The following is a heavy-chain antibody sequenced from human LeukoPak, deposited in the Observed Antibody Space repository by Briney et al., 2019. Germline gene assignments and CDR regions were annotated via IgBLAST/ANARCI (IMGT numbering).Heavy chain of an antibody. CDR2: IYYSGST. CDR3: ARHRNEYDYGDYQVIDY. V-gene: IGHV4-39*01. CDR1: GGSISSSSYY. Sequence: SENLSLNCTVSGGSISSSSYYWGWIRQPPGKGLEWIGSIYYSGSTYYNPSLKSRVTISVDTTKNQFSLKLSSVTAADTAVYYCARHRNEYDYGDYQVIDYWGQGTLVTVSS. J-gene: IGHJ4*02. D-gene: IGHD4-17*01.